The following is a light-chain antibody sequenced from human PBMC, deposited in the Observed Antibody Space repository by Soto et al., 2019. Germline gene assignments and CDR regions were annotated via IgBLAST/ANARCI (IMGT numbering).Light chain of an antibody. Sequence: EIVLTQSPGTLSLSPGERATLSCRASQTISNTFLAWYQQRPGQAPRLLIYGASGRAAGIPDRFSGSGSGTDFTLCISRLEPEDFAVYYCQQYGVSPTFGGGTKVEIK. CDR2: GAS. CDR3: QQYGVSPT. CDR1: QTISNTF. V-gene: IGKV3-20*01. J-gene: IGKJ4*01.